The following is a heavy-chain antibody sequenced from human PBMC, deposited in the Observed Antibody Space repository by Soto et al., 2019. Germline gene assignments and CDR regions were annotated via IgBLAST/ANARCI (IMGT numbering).Heavy chain of an antibody. V-gene: IGHV4-39*01. J-gene: IGHJ3*02. CDR1: GGSFSSYY. CDR2: IYYSGST. CDR3: ARPLLKSDSSGYDAFDI. D-gene: IGHD3-22*01. Sequence: SETLSLTCAVYGGSFSSYYWGWIRQPPGKGLEWIGSIYYSGSTYYNPSLKSRVTISVDTSKNQFSLKLSSVTAADTAVYYCARPLLKSDSSGYDAFDIWGQGTMVTVSS.